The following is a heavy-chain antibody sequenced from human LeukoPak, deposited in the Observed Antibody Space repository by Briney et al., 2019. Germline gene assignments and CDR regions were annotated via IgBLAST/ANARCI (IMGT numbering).Heavy chain of an antibody. CDR3: ARSGEDSSGYHGWYFGY. CDR2: IYDSGST. V-gene: IGHV4-39*07. J-gene: IGHJ4*02. Sequence: SETLSLTCTVSGGSIRSSYYYWGWIRQPPGKGLEWIGSIYDSGSTNYNPSLKSRVTISVDTSKSLFSLRLSSVTTADTAVYYCARSGEDSSGYHGWYFGYWGRGTLVTVSS. D-gene: IGHD3-22*01. CDR1: GGSIRSSYYY.